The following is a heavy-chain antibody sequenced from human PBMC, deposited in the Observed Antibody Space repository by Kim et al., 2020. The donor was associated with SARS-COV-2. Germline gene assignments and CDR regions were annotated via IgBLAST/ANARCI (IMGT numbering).Heavy chain of an antibody. Sequence: SETLSLTCTVSGGSISSSSYFWGWIRQSPGKGLEWIGSIYYTGNTYYNPSLKSRITISVDTSKNQFSLKLSSVTAADTAVYYCVRHLGGSGLGPFDIWGQGTMVTVSS. J-gene: IGHJ3*02. V-gene: IGHV4-39*01. D-gene: IGHD3-10*01. CDR1: GGSISSSSYF. CDR2: IYYTGNT. CDR3: VRHLGGSGLGPFDI.